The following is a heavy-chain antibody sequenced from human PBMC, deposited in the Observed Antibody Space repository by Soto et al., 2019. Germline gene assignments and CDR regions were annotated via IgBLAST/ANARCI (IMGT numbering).Heavy chain of an antibody. CDR1: GFTFSSYA. V-gene: IGHV3-64*01. Sequence: GGSLRLSCAASGFTFSSYAMHWVRQAPGKGLEYVSAISSNWGSTYYANSVKGRFTISRDNSKNTLYLQMGSLRAEDIGVYYCAGGFQGAGDYVYDYWGQGTLVTVSS. CDR3: AGGFQGAGDYVYDY. D-gene: IGHD4-17*01. J-gene: IGHJ4*02. CDR2: ISSNWGST.